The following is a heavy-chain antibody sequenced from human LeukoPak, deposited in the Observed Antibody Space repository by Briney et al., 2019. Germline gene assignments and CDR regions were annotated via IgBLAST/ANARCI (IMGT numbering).Heavy chain of an antibody. CDR3: TRDFWAPGDY. J-gene: IGHJ4*02. D-gene: IGHD2/OR15-2a*01. V-gene: IGHV3-49*04. CDR2: IRSKAYGGTT. Sequence: PGESLRLSCVASGDFFSSAWMTWVRQAPGKGLEWVGFIRSKAYGGTTEYAASVKGRFTISRDDSKSIAYLQMNSLKTEDTAVYYCTRDFWAPGDYWGQGTLVTVSS. CDR1: GDFFSSAW.